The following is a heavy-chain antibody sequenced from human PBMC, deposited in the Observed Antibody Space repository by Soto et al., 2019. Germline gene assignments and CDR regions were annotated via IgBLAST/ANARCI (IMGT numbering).Heavy chain of an antibody. V-gene: IGHV4-31*03. CDR1: GGSISRCCYY. CDR2: IYYSGST. Sequence: SETLSLTCTVSGGSISRCCYYWSWIRQHPGKGLEWIGYIYYSGSTYYNPSLKSRVTISVDTSKNQFSLKLSSVTAADTAVYYCARGPYSSSLYYMDVWGKGTTVTVSS. CDR3: ARGPYSSSLYYMDV. D-gene: IGHD6-6*01. J-gene: IGHJ6*03.